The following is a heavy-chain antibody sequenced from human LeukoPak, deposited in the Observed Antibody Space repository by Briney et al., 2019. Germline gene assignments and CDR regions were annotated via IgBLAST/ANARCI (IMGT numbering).Heavy chain of an antibody. V-gene: IGHV3-43*02. CDR3: AKAYYDYVWGSYRYFCAFDI. CDR2: ISGDGGRT. Sequence: GGALRLSCAASGFTFDDYAMHWVRQAPGKGLEWVSLISGDGGRTHYADSVKGRFTISRDNSKNSLYLQMNSLRTEDTAFYYCAKAYYDYVWGSYRYFCAFDIWGQGTMVTVSS. J-gene: IGHJ3*02. CDR1: GFTFDDYA. D-gene: IGHD3-16*02.